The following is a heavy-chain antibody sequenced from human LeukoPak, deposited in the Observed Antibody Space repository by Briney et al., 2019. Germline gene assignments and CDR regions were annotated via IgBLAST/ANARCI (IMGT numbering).Heavy chain of an antibody. CDR2: ISSNGGST. CDR3: ARDSPYSGSSNYYYYYMDV. V-gene: IGHV3-64*01. J-gene: IGHJ6*03. D-gene: IGHD1-26*01. Sequence: PGGSLRLSCAASGFTFSSYAMSWVRQAPGKGLEYVSAISSNGGSTYYANSVKGRFTISRDNSKNTLYLQMGSLRAEDMAVYYCARDSPYSGSSNYYYYYMDVWGKGTTVTVSS. CDR1: GFTFSSYA.